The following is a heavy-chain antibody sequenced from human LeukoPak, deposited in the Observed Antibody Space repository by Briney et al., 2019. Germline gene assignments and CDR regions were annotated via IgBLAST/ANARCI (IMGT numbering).Heavy chain of an antibody. CDR2: IHYTGGA. Sequence: SETLSLTCTVSGVSINVGYWSWIRQPPGKGLEWIGYIHYTGGAHYNSSLNGRLTIFIYTSKAHFSLQRTSVTSADTSVYFCARGQGFSSPDHWGQGTLVSVSS. J-gene: IGHJ5*02. CDR1: GVSINVGY. D-gene: IGHD3-10*01. V-gene: IGHV4-59*01. CDR3: ARGQGFSSPDH.